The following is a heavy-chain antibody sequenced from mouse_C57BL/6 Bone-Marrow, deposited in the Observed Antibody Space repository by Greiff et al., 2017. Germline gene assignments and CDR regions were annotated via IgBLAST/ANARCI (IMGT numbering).Heavy chain of an antibody. Sequence: EVQRVESGPELVKPGDSVKISCKASGYSFTGYFMNWVMQSHGKSLEWIGRINPYNGDTFYNQKFKGKATLTVDKSSSTAHMELRSLTSEDSAVYYCARDGYYGSSKGYFDVWGTGTTVTVSS. V-gene: IGHV1-20*01. CDR1: GYSFTGYF. CDR3: ARDGYYGSSKGYFDV. J-gene: IGHJ1*03. CDR2: INPYNGDT. D-gene: IGHD1-1*01.